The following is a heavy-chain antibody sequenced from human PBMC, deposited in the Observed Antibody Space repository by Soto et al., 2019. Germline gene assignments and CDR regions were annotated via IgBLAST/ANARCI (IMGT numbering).Heavy chain of an antibody. CDR1: GGTFSSYA. CDR2: IIPIFGTA. D-gene: IGHD6-6*01. J-gene: IGHJ6*02. V-gene: IGHV1-69*13. CDR3: ARGEYSSSSLREDYYYGMDV. Sequence: SVKVSCKASGGTFSSYAISWVRQAPGQGLEWMGGIIPIFGTANYAQKFQGRVTITADESTSTAYMELSSLRSEDTAVYYCARGEYSSSSLREDYYYGMDVWGQGTTVTVSS.